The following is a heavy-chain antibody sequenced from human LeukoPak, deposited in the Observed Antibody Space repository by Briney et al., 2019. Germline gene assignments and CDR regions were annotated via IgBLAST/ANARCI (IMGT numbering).Heavy chain of an antibody. CDR3: AKGDEFDY. V-gene: IGHV3-66*01. CDR2: IYSGDNT. Sequence: GGSLRLSCAASGFTVSSNYMSWVRQAPGKGLEWVSVIYSGDNTYYADSVKGRFTISRDISKNTLYLQMNSLRAEDTAVYYCAKGDEFDYWGQGTLVTVSS. J-gene: IGHJ4*02. CDR1: GFTVSSNY.